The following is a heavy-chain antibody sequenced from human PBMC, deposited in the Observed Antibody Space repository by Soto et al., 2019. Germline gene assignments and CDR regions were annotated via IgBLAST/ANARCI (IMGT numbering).Heavy chain of an antibody. Sequence: ASVKVSCKASGYTFTSYAMHWVRQAPGQRLEWMGWINAGNGNTKYSQKLQGRVTITRDTSASTAYMELSSLRSEDTAVYYCATRQYDSSGYYHPDPFDIWGQGTMVTVSS. CDR1: GYTFTSYA. V-gene: IGHV1-3*01. D-gene: IGHD3-22*01. J-gene: IGHJ3*02. CDR3: ATRQYDSSGYYHPDPFDI. CDR2: INAGNGNT.